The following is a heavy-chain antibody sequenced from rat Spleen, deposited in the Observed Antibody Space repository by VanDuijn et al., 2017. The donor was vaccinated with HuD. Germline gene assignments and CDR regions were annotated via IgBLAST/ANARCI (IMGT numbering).Heavy chain of an antibody. CDR2: ISTGGGNT. CDR3: ARRHYGYTDYFDY. D-gene: IGHD1-9*01. V-gene: IGHV5-25*01. Sequence: EVKLVESGGGLVQPGRSLKLSCAALGFTFSNYYMAWVRQAPTKGLEWVASISTGGGNTYYRDSVKGRFTISRDNAKSTLSLQMDSLRSEDTATYYCARRHYGYTDYFDYWGQGVMVTVSS. J-gene: IGHJ2*01. CDR1: GFTFSNYY.